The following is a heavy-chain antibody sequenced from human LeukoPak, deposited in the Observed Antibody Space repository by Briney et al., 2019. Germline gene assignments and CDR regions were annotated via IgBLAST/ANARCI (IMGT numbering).Heavy chain of an antibody. V-gene: IGHV4-59*01. J-gene: IGHJ6*02. Sequence: PSETLSLTCTVSGGSISSYYWSWIRQPPGKGLEWIGYIYYSGSTNYNPSLKSRVTISVDTSKNQFSLKLSSVTAADTAVYYCARDDGGMDVWGQGTTVTVSS. CDR3: ARDDGGMDV. CDR2: IYYSGST. CDR1: GGSISSYY.